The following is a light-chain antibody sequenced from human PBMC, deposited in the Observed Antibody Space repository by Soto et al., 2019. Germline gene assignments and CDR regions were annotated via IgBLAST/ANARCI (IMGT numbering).Light chain of an antibody. Sequence: EIVLTQSPGTLSLSPGERATLSCRASQSFSSSYLAWYQQKPGQAPRLLIYGASSRATGIPDRLSGSGSGTDFTITISILEPEDFAVYYCQQYGTSITFGQGTRLEI. J-gene: IGKJ5*01. CDR1: QSFSSSY. V-gene: IGKV3-20*01. CDR3: QQYGTSIT. CDR2: GAS.